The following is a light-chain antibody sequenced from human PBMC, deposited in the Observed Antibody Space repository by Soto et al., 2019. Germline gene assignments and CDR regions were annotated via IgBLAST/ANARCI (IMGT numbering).Light chain of an antibody. V-gene: IGKV3-20*01. CDR1: QSVSSSY. J-gene: IGKJ5*01. Sequence: DIVLTQSPATLSLSPGEGATLYCRASQSVSSSYLVWYQQKPGQPPRLLIYGASSRATGIPDRFSGSGSGTDFTLTISRLEPEDFAVFYCQHYDSLPITFGQGTRLEI. CDR2: GAS. CDR3: QHYDSLPIT.